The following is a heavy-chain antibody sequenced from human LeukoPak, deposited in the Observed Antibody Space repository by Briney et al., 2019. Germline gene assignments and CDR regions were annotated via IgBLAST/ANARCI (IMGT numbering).Heavy chain of an antibody. CDR3: SASRPHYGDYYGLDV. V-gene: IGHV3-30*03. Sequence: GRSLRLSCAASGFTFSSYGMHWVRQAPGKGLEWVAVISYDGSHKYSADSVKGRFTISRDNSKNTLYLQMNSLRTEDTAVYFCSASRPHYGDYYGLDVWGHGTTVTGSS. D-gene: IGHD4/OR15-4a*01. CDR1: GFTFSSYG. CDR2: ISYDGSHK. J-gene: IGHJ6*02.